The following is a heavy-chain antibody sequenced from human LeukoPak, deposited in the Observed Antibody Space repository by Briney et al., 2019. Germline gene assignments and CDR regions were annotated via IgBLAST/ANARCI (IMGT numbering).Heavy chain of an antibody. CDR3: ARRGSDY. Sequence: PGGSLRLSCAASGFTSSDYYMSWIRQAPGKGREWLSYISSSGNTIYYANSVNGRFTIYRDHANNSLYLQMNSLRPEDTAVYYCARRGSDYWGQGTLVTVSS. J-gene: IGHJ4*02. CDR2: ISSSGNTI. CDR1: GFTSSDYY. V-gene: IGHV3-11*04.